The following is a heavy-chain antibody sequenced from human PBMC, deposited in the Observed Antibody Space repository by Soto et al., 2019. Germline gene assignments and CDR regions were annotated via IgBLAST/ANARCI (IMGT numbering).Heavy chain of an antibody. CDR3: ARDLRGGGGYFGIDV. CDR2: IYHNGSP. V-gene: IGHV4-30-2*06. Sequence: SETLSLTCAVSGVSLSSGAYSWTWIRQSPGKGLEWIGYIYHNGSPYYNPSLKRRVSISLDKSKNQFSLMLSSVTAADTAVYFCARDLRGGGGYFGIDVWGQSTTVTVSS. J-gene: IGHJ6*02. CDR1: GVSLSSGAYS. D-gene: IGHD3-16*01.